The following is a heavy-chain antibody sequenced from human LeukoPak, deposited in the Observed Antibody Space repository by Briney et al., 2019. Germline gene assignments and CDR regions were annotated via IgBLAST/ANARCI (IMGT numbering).Heavy chain of an antibody. Sequence: GASVKVSCKASGGTFSSYAISWVRQALGQGLEWMGGIIPIFGTANYAQKFQGRVTITADKSTSTAYMELSSLRSEDTAVYYCARRGVISYYYMDVWGKGTTVTVSS. CDR3: ARRGVISYYYMDV. V-gene: IGHV1-69*06. CDR1: GGTFSSYA. CDR2: IIPIFGTA. D-gene: IGHD3-10*01. J-gene: IGHJ6*03.